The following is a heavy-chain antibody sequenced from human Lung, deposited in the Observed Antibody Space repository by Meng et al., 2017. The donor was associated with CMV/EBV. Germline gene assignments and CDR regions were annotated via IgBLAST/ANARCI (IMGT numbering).Heavy chain of an antibody. CDR3: AKGAQQLIFDY. CDR1: GFTFSSYG. D-gene: IGHD6-13*01. Sequence: GGSLRLXCAASGFTFSSYGMHWVRQAPGKGLEWVAFIRYGGSNKNYADSVKGRFTISRDNSKNTLYPQMNSLGSEDTAVYYCAKGAQQLIFDYWAQGTVVTVSS. V-gene: IGHV3-30*02. CDR2: IRYGGSNK. J-gene: IGHJ4*02.